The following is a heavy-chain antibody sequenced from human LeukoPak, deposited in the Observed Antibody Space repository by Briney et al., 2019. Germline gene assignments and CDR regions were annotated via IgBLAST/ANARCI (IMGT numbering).Heavy chain of an antibody. CDR2: IYGTGST. CDR3: ARYDSRGSASTRFDY. CDR1: GYSLGKNYY. V-gene: IGHV4-38-2*01. D-gene: IGHD3-16*01. Sequence: PSETLSSTCAVSGYSLGKNYYWGWIRQPPGKGLEWIGRIYGTGSTSYNPSLMNRVTMSVDTSKNHFSLKLTSVTAADTAVYYCARYDSRGSASTRFDYWGQGILVTISS. J-gene: IGHJ4*02.